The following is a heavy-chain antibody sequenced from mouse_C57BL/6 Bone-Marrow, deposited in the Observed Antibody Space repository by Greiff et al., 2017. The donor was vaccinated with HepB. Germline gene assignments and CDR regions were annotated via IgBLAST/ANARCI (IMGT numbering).Heavy chain of an antibody. CDR2: ISSGGSYT. J-gene: IGHJ2*01. CDR3: ARRGNYYGSSYPYYFDY. D-gene: IGHD1-1*01. V-gene: IGHV5-6*02. Sequence: DVKLVESGGDLVKPGGSLKLSCAASGFTFSSYGMSWVRQTPDKRLEWVATISSGGSYTYYPDSVKGRFTISRDNAKNTLYLQMSSLKSEDTAMYYCARRGNYYGSSYPYYFDYWGQGTTLTVSS. CDR1: GFTFSSYG.